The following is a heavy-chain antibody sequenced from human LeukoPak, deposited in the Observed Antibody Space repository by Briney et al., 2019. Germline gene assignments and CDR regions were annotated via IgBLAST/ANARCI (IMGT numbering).Heavy chain of an antibody. J-gene: IGHJ3*02. Sequence: GGSLRLSCAASGFTFSTYGMHWVRQAPGKGLEWVAFIRYDGRNKYYADSVKGRFTISRDNSKNTLCLQMNSLRAEDTAVYYCARIGAATYAFDIWGQGTMVTVSS. CDR1: GFTFSTYG. CDR3: ARIGAATYAFDI. D-gene: IGHD1-26*01. CDR2: IRYDGRNK. V-gene: IGHV3-30*02.